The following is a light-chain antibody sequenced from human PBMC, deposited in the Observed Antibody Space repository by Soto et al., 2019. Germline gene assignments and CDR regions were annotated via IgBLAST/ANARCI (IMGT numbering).Light chain of an antibody. V-gene: IGLV2-14*03. CDR2: DVN. J-gene: IGLJ1*01. CDR1: SRYVGGYNY. CDR3: CSYTTSSTYV. Sequence: VLAQPASVSVSPGQSIAISCTGTSRYVGGYNYVSWYQQHPGKAPKLMIYDVNNRPSGVSNRFSGSKSGNTASLTISGLQAEDEADYYCCSYTTSSTYVFGTGTKVTVL.